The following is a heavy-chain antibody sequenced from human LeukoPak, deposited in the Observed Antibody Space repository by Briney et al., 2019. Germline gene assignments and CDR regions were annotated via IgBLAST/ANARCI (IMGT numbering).Heavy chain of an antibody. V-gene: IGHV5-51*01. CDR3: TRQASYGYTEFDY. CDR1: GYNFISYW. CDR2: IYPGDSDT. D-gene: IGHD5-24*01. J-gene: IGHJ4*02. Sequence: GESLKISCKVSGYNFISYWIAWVRQMPGKGLEWMGIIYPGDSDTRYSPSFQGQVTISGDKPISTAYLQWSNLKASDSAIYYCTRQASYGYTEFDYWGQGTLVTVSS.